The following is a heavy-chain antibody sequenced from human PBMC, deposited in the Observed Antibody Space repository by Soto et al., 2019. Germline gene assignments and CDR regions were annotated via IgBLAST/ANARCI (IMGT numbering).Heavy chain of an antibody. J-gene: IGHJ4*02. D-gene: IGHD3-10*01. CDR1: GFTFSNSV. V-gene: IGHV3-23*01. CDR2: ISATGTIS. CDR3: AKMAWLGDPPGGDF. Sequence: EVQLLESGEGFIQPGGSLGLSCAASGFTFSNSVMAWVRQAPGKGLAWVSAISATGTISFYGDSVKGRFTVSRDNSKDTLYLHMGSLRADDTALYYCAKMAWLGDPPGGDFWCQGTLVTVSS.